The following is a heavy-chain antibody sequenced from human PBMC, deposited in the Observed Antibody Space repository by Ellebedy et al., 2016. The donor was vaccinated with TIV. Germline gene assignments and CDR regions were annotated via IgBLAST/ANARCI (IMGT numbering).Heavy chain of an antibody. J-gene: IGHJ4*02. Sequence: SVKVSXXASGFPFINSVIQWVRQARGQRLEWIGWIVFGSGDTNFAQIFQERVTMTRDMSTDSAFMELSGLTSEDTAVYYCAADPENDYGDPDHWGQGTLVTVSP. V-gene: IGHV1-58*02. CDR3: AADPENDYGDPDH. CDR2: IVFGSGDT. CDR1: GFPFINSV. D-gene: IGHD4/OR15-4a*01.